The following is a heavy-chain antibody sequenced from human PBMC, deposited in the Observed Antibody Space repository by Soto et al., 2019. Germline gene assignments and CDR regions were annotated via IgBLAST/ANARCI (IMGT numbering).Heavy chain of an antibody. CDR1: GGSISSGDYY. D-gene: IGHD6-13*01. V-gene: IGHV4-30-4*01. CDR3: ASAGYSSSWYPYYYYYGMDV. CDR2: IYYSGST. J-gene: IGHJ6*02. Sequence: PSETLSLTCTVSGGSISSGDYYWSWIRQPPGKGLEWIGYIYYSGSTYYNPSLKSRVTISVDTSKNQFSLKLSSVTAADTAVYYCASAGYSSSWYPYYYYYGMDVWGQGTTVTVSS.